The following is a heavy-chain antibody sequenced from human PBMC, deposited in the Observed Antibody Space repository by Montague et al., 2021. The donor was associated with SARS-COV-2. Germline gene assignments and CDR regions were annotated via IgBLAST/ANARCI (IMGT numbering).Heavy chain of an antibody. CDR2: IYYSGST. D-gene: IGHD6-13*01. V-gene: IGHV4-39*01. J-gene: IGHJ4*02. Sequence: SETLSLTCTVSGVSLSSSSFYWGWIRQPPGKGLEWIGSIYYSGSTYYNPSLKSRVSISVDTSKKQLSLRLSAVTAADTDVYYCESSSHSSRWYYFDYWGQGTLVAVSS. CDR1: GVSLSSSSFY. CDR3: ESSSHSSRWYYFDY.